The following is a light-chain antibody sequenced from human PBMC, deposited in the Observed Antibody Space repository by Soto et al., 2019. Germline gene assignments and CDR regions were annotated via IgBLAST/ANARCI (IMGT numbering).Light chain of an antibody. CDR3: QERGNWPRT. J-gene: IGKJ1*01. CDR2: DAS. Sequence: EIVLTQSPATLSLSPGERATLSCRASQSVSAYLAWYQQKPGQAPRLLIYDASNRATGIPGRFSGSGSGTDFSLTISSQEPEDFAVYYCQERGNWPRTFGQGTKVEIK. CDR1: QSVSAY. V-gene: IGKV3-11*01.